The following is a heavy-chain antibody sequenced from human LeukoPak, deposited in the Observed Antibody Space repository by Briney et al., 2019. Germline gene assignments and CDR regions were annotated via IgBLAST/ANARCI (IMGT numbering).Heavy chain of an antibody. D-gene: IGHD3-10*01. Sequence: GGSLRLSCAASGFTFSSYSMSWVRQAPGKGLEWVSSISSSSSYIYYADSVKGRFTIYRDNAKNSLYLQMNSLRAEDTAVYYCAKDEAYYGIDYWGQGSLVTVSS. CDR1: GFTFSSYS. V-gene: IGHV3-21*04. CDR2: ISSSSSYI. J-gene: IGHJ4*02. CDR3: AKDEAYYGIDY.